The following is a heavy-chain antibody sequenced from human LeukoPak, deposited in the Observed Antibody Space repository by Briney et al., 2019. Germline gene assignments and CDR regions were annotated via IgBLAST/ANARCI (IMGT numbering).Heavy chain of an antibody. Sequence: GRSLRLSCAASGFTFDDYAMHWVRQAPGKGLEWVAGISWSSGNMGYADSVKGRFTISRDNAENSLHLAMNSLRHEDTAVYFCARDAWRRAFNYGMDVWGQGTTVAVSS. CDR3: ARDAWRRAFNYGMDV. D-gene: IGHD5-12*01. V-gene: IGHV3-9*01. CDR1: GFTFDDYA. J-gene: IGHJ6*02. CDR2: ISWSSGNM.